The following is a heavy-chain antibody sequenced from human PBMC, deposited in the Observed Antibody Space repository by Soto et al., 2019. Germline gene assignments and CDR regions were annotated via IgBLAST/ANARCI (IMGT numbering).Heavy chain of an antibody. CDR3: AKSNWFDP. Sequence: EVQRVESGGGLVQPGGSLSLSCAASGFTFSDYCVNWVRQAPGKGLVWVSRIDSDGSSTSYADSVKGRFTISRDNAKNTLYLQMNSLRAEDTAVYYCAKSNWFDPWGQGTLVTVSS. CDR2: IDSDGSST. J-gene: IGHJ5*02. V-gene: IGHV3-74*01. CDR1: GFTFSDYC.